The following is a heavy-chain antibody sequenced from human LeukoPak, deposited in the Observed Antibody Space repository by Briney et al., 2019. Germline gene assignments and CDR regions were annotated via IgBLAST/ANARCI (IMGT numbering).Heavy chain of an antibody. CDR2: IKSKGDGETT. CDR3: TTDLGATMIRGVIVS. V-gene: IGHV3-15*05. D-gene: IGHD3-10*01. Sequence: PGGSLRLSCAAPGFTFTNAWMTWVRQAPGKGLEWVGRIKSKGDGETTDYAAFVKGRFSMSRDDSRATMCLQMYSLEAEDTVVYYRTTDLGATMIRGVIVSWGQGALVTVSS. J-gene: IGHJ4*02. CDR1: GFTFTNAW.